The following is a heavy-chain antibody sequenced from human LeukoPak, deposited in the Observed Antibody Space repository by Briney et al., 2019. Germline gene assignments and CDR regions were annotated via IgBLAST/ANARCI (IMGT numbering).Heavy chain of an antibody. Sequence: SVKVSCKASGGTFSSYAISWVRQAPGQGLEWMGGIIPIFGTANYAQKFQGRVTITADESTSTAYMELSSLRSEDTAVYYCARACIAAAGTRCYYYGMDVWGQGTTVTVSS. CDR2: IIPIFGTA. CDR3: ARACIAAAGTRCYYYGMDV. D-gene: IGHD6-13*01. V-gene: IGHV1-69*13. CDR1: GGTFSSYA. J-gene: IGHJ6*02.